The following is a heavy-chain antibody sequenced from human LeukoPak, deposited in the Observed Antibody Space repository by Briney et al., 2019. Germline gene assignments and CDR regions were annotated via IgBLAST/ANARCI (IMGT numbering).Heavy chain of an antibody. J-gene: IGHJ6*03. V-gene: IGHV1-8*03. CDR2: MNPNSGNT. Sequence: GASVKVSCKASGYTFTSYDINWVRQATGQGREWMGWMNPNSGNTGYAQKFQGRVTITRNTSISTAYMELSSLRSEDTAVYYCARGSRYYYYYYMDVWGKGTTVTVSS. CDR3: ARGSRYYYYYYMDV. CDR1: GYTFTSYD.